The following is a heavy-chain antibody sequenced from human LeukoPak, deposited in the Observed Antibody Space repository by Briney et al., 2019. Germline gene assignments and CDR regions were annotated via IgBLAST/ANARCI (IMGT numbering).Heavy chain of an antibody. CDR2: IYHSGTT. D-gene: IGHD4-23*01. J-gene: IGHJ6*02. CDR1: GGSINGYY. Sequence: SETLSLTCAVYGGSINGYYWSWIRQPPGKGLEWIGEIYQRGNTKGLEWLGGIYHSGTTNYDPSLKSRVTISVDTSKNQFSLKLSSVTAADTAVYYCAQTPTRPGYYGMDVWGQGTTVTVSS. CDR3: AQTPTRPGYYGMDV. V-gene: IGHV4-34*01.